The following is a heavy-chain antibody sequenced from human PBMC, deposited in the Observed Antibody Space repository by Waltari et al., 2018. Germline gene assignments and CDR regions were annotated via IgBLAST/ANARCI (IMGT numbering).Heavy chain of an antibody. J-gene: IGHJ4*02. CDR1: GFTFSSYG. CDR3: ARDYYDSSGYDCDY. D-gene: IGHD3-22*01. V-gene: IGHV3-33*01. Sequence: QVQLVESGGGVVQPGRSLRLSCAASGFTFSSYGMHWVRQAPGKGLEWVAVIWYDGSNKYYAESVKGRFTISRDNSKNTLYLQMNSLRAEDTAVYYCARDYYDSSGYDCDYWGQGTLVTVSS. CDR2: IWYDGSNK.